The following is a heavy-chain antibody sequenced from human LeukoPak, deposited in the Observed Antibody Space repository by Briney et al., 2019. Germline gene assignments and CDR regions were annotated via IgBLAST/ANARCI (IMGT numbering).Heavy chain of an antibody. CDR1: GFTFSSYG. V-gene: IGHV3-30*02. CDR3: AKDRGVTTDYYYMDV. CDR2: IRYDGSNK. Sequence: GGSLRLSCAASGFTFSSYGMHWVRQAPGKGLEWVAFIRYDGSNKYYADSVKGRFTISRDNSKNTLYLQMNSLRAEDTAVYYCAKDRGVTTDYYYMDVWGKGTTATVSS. D-gene: IGHD2-21*02. J-gene: IGHJ6*03.